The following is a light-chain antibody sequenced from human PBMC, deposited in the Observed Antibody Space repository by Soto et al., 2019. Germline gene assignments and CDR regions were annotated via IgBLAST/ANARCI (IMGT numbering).Light chain of an antibody. J-gene: IGKJ4*01. V-gene: IGKV3-20*01. CDR3: QQSGTSAPLS. CDR2: GAS. CDR1: QSISSSY. Sequence: EIVLTQSPGTMSLYPGERATLSCRASQSISSSYLAWYQQRPGQAPRLLIYGASNRATGIPDRFSGSGSGTDFTLTISRLEPEEFAVYYCQQSGTSAPLSVGGGTKVEIK.